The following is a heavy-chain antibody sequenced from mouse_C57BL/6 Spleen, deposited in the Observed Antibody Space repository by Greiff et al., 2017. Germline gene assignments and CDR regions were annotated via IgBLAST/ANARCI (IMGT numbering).Heavy chain of an antibody. CDR1: GYSITSDY. CDR2: ISYSGST. Sequence: EVKLQESGPGLAKPSQTLSLTCSVTGYSITSDYWNWIRKFPGNKLEYMGYISYSGSTYYNPSLKSRISITRDTSKNQYYLQLNSVTTEDTATYYCARSPYYYGSSYVGYWYFDVWGTGTTVTVSS. J-gene: IGHJ1*03. D-gene: IGHD1-1*01. CDR3: ARSPYYYGSSYVGYWYFDV. V-gene: IGHV3-8*01.